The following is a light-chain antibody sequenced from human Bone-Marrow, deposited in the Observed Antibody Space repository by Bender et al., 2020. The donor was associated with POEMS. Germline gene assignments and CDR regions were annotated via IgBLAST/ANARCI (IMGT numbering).Light chain of an antibody. CDR2: KDT. CDR3: QAWDTSSVV. V-gene: IGLV3-27*01. CDR1: VLAKKY. Sequence: SFDLTQPSSMSVSPGQTVRITCSGDVLAKKYARWFQQKAGQAPVVVIYKDTERPSGIPERFSGSTSGTTATLTIGGARVEDEADYYCQAWDTSSVVFGGETKLNVL. J-gene: IGLJ2*01.